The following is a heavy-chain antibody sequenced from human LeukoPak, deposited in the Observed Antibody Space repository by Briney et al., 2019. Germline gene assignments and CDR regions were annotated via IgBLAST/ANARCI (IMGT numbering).Heavy chain of an antibody. D-gene: IGHD3-22*01. J-gene: IGHJ4*02. V-gene: IGHV4-31*03. CDR1: GGSISSGGYY. CDR2: IYYSGST. CDR3: ARAMARYYDSSGYYYYFDY. Sequence: SETLSLTCTVSGGSISSGGYYWSWIRQHPGKGLEWIGYIYYSGSTYYNPSLKSRVTISVDTSKNQFSLKLSSVTAADTAVYYCARAMARYYDSSGYYYYFDYWGQGTLVTVSS.